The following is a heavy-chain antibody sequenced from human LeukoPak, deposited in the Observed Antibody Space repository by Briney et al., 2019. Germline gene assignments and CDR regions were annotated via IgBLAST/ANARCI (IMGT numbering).Heavy chain of an antibody. CDR3: ARESGSLYYDFWSGPTGDYYGMDV. CDR1: GFTLSSYW. J-gene: IGHJ6*02. V-gene: IGHV3-74*01. D-gene: IGHD3-3*01. CDR2: IMSDGSDT. Sequence: GGSLRLSCAASGFTLSSYWMHWVRQVPGKGLVWVSRIMSDGSDTRYADSVKGRFTISRDNAKNTLYLQMNSLRAEDTAVYYCARESGSLYYDFWSGPTGDYYGMDVWGQGTTVTVSS.